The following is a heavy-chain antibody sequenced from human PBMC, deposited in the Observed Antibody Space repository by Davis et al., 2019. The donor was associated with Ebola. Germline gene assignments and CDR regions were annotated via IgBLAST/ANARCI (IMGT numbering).Heavy chain of an antibody. CDR1: GYTFTSYA. V-gene: IGHV7-4-1*02. J-gene: IGHJ5*02. D-gene: IGHD3-3*01. Sequence: ASVKVSCKASGYTFTSYAMNWVRQAPGQGLEWMGWINTNTGNPTYAQGFTGRFVFSLDTSVSTAYLQISSLKAEDTAVYYCARDGGAGYDFWSGFNWFDPWGQGTLVTVSS. CDR3: ARDGGAGYDFWSGFNWFDP. CDR2: INTNTGNP.